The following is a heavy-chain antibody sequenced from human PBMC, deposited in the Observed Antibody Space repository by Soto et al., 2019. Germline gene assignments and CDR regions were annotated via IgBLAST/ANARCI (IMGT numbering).Heavy chain of an antibody. CDR3: ARIDFWSGMDV. V-gene: IGHV3-74*01. J-gene: IGHJ6*02. CDR1: GFTFSNYW. D-gene: IGHD3-3*01. Sequence: EVQLVESGGGLLQPGWSLRLSCAASGFTFSNYWMNWVRQAPGKGQVWVSRINSDGSTTNYADSVKGRFTISRDNAKNTLHLQMNSLRADDTSVYYCARIDFWSGMDVWGQGTKVTGSS. CDR2: INSDGSTT.